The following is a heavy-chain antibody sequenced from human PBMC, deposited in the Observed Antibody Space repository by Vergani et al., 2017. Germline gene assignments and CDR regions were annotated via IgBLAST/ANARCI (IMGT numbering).Heavy chain of an antibody. Sequence: QLQLQESGPGLVKPSETLSLTCTVSGGSISSSSYYWGWIRQPPGKGLEWIGSIYYSGSTYYNPSLKSRVTISVDTSKNQFSLKLSSVTAADTAVYYCAREGSSGAEVDYWGQGTLVTVSS. CDR2: IYYSGST. CDR1: GGSISSSSYY. D-gene: IGHD3-10*01. CDR3: AREGSSGAEVDY. J-gene: IGHJ4*02. V-gene: IGHV4-39*07.